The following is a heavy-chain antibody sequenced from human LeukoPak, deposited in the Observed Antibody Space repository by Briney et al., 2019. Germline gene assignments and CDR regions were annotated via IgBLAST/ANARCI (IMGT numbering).Heavy chain of an antibody. CDR2: ISDSGGST. CDR3: ARHDSFIPY. D-gene: IGHD3-16*02. V-gene: IGHV3-23*01. CDR1: GLTFNTST. Sequence: PGGSLRLSCFASGLTFNTSTMTWARPAPGKGMEWVSGISDSGGSTYYADSVKGRCTISRDNSKNTVSLQMNNLRAEDTSVYFCARHDSFIPYWGQGTLVTVTS. J-gene: IGHJ4*02.